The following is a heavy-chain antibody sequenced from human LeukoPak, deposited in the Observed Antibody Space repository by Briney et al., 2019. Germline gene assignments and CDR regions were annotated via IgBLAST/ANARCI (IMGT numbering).Heavy chain of an antibody. V-gene: IGHV3-33*06. CDR1: GFTFSSYG. D-gene: IGHD6-6*01. CDR3: AKDRGGSSDLFDY. CDR2: IWYDGSNK. J-gene: IGHJ4*02. Sequence: GRSLRLSCAASGFTFSSYGMHWVRQAPGKGLEGVAVIWYDGSNKYYADSVKGRFTISRDNSKNTLYLQMNSLRAEDTAVYYCAKDRGGSSDLFDYWGQGTLVTVSS.